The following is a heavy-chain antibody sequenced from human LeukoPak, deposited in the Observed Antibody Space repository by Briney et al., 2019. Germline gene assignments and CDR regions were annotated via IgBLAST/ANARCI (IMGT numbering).Heavy chain of an antibody. J-gene: IGHJ4*02. D-gene: IGHD3-10*01. CDR1: GGSISSSSYY. V-gene: IGHV4-39*01. CDR3: LRSHGAY. CDR2: IYYSGST. Sequence: SETLSLTCTVSGGSISSSSYYWGWIRQPPGKGLEWIGTIYYSGSTYYSPSLKSRVTISVDTSKNQFSLNLRSVTAADTAVYYCLRSHGAYWGQGTLVTVSS.